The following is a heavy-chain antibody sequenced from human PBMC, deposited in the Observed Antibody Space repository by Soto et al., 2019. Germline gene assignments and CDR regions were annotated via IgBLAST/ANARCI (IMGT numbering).Heavy chain of an antibody. CDR3: VRDLGYCSGGTCYAVLDY. D-gene: IGHD2-15*01. CDR1: GFTFSSNW. J-gene: IGHJ4*02. CDR2: IKQDGSEK. V-gene: IGHV3-7*01. Sequence: PGGSLGLSCAASGFTFSSNWMNWVRQAPGKGLEWVATIKQDGSEKYYVDSVKGRFTISRDSAKNSLYLQMNSLRAEDTAVYYCVRDLGYCSGGTCYAVLDYWGQGTLVTVS.